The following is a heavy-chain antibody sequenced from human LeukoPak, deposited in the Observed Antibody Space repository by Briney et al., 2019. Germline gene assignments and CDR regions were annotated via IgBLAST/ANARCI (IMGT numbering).Heavy chain of an antibody. J-gene: IGHJ4*02. CDR2: ISGSGGST. Sequence: GGSLRLSCAASGFTFSSYGMHWVRQAPGKGLEWVSAISGSGGSTYYADSVKGRFTISRDNSKNTLYLQMNSLRAEDTAVYYCAKGRYHLATVTLLDYWGQGTLVTVSS. CDR1: GFTFSSYG. D-gene: IGHD4-17*01. V-gene: IGHV3-23*01. CDR3: AKGRYHLATVTLLDY.